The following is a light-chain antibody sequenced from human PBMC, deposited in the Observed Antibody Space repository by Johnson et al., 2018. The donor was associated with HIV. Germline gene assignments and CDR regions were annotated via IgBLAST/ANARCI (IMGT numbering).Light chain of an antibody. CDR1: SSNIGNNY. J-gene: IGLJ1*01. CDR2: ENN. Sequence: QSVLTQPPSVSAALGQKVTISCSGSSSNIGNNYVSWYQQLPGTAPKLLIYENNKRPSGIADRFSGSKSGTSATLGITGLQTGAEADYYCGTWDSSLSAHYVFGTGTKVTVL. V-gene: IGLV1-51*01. CDR3: GTWDSSLSAHYV.